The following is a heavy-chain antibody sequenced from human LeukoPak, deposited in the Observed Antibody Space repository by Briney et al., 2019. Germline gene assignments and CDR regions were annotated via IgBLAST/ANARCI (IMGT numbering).Heavy chain of an antibody. CDR3: ARALFRYDSSSRSLHWYFDL. V-gene: IGHV4-59*01. D-gene: IGHD3-22*01. CDR1: GGSISSYC. Sequence: SETLSLTCTASGGSISSYCWSRIRQPPGKGLEWIGYIYRSESTNYNPSLKGRVTISEDTSKNQFSLKLTSVTAADTAVYFCARALFRYDSSSRSLHWYFDLWGRGTLVTVSS. J-gene: IGHJ2*01. CDR2: IYRSEST.